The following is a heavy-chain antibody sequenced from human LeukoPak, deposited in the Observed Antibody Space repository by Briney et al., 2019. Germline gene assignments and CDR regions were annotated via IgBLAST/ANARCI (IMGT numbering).Heavy chain of an antibody. J-gene: IGHJ4*02. D-gene: IGHD6-19*01. CDR2: IHYDNFT. Sequence: PGGSLRLSCAASGFIVSTYTMSWVRQAPGKGLEWVSVIHYDNFTDYADSVKGRFIVSRDKSKNTLNLQMNSLRVDDTAVYFCARDRDRSAWYSDLRFDSWGQGTLVTVSS. V-gene: IGHV3-66*01. CDR3: ARDRDRSAWYSDLRFDS. CDR1: GFIVSTYT.